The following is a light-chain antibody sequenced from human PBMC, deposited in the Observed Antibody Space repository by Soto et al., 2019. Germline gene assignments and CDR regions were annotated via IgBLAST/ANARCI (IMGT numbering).Light chain of an antibody. J-gene: IGKJ4*01. V-gene: IGKV3D-20*02. CDR1: QSVSSSY. CDR3: QQRSNWLSLT. CDR2: GAS. Sequence: EIVVTQSPGTLSLSPGERATLSCRASQSVSSSYLAWYQQKPGQAPRLLIYGASSRATGIPDRFSGSGSGTDFTLTISSLEPEDFAVYYCQQRSNWLSLTFGGGTKVDI.